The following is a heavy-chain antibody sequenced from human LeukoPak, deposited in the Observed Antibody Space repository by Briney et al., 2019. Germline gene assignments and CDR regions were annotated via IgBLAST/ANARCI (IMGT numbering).Heavy chain of an antibody. Sequence: GGSLRLSCAASGFTFSSYAMSWVRQAPGKGLEWVSAISGSGGSTYYADSVKGRFTISRDNAKNSLYLQMNSLRAEDTAVYYCARDSPLAYCGGDCYSGWFDPWGQGTLVTVSS. CDR3: ARDSPLAYCGGDCYSGWFDP. V-gene: IGHV3-23*01. J-gene: IGHJ5*02. CDR2: ISGSGGST. CDR1: GFTFSSYA. D-gene: IGHD2-21*01.